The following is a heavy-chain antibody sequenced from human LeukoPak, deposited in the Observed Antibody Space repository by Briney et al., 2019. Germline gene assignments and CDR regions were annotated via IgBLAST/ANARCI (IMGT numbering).Heavy chain of an antibody. CDR3: ARVEPFWSGYKSVY. CDR2: ISAYNGNT. CDR1: GYTFTSYG. V-gene: IGHV1-18*01. J-gene: IGHJ4*02. Sequence: ASVKVSCKASGYTFTSYGISWVRQAPGQGLEWMGWISAYNGNTNYAQKLQGRVTMTTDTSTSTAYMELRSLRSDDTAVYYCARVEPFWSGYKSVYWGQGTLVTVSS. D-gene: IGHD3-3*02.